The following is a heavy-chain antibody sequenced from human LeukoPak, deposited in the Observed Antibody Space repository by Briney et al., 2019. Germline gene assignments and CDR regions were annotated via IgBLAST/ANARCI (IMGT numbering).Heavy chain of an antibody. V-gene: IGHV3-11*04. Sequence: PGGSLRLSCAASGFTFSDYYMRWIRQAPGKGLEYVSYISSSGSTIYYTNSVKGRFTISSDNAKNALYLQMNSLRADDMAVYYSAREDRRSNNEIRHYYYYMGVCDKGTTVTVSS. D-gene: IGHD1/OR15-1a*01. CDR3: AREDRRSNNEIRHYYYYMGV. J-gene: IGHJ6*03. CDR1: GFTFSDYY. CDR2: ISSSGSTI.